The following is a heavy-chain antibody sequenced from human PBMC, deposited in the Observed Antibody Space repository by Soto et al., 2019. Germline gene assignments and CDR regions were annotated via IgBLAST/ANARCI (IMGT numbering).Heavy chain of an antibody. V-gene: IGHV3-73*01. J-gene: IGHJ4*02. CDR1: VLTFRGSA. Sequence: LRLSCAASVLTFRGSAMHWVRQASGKGLEWVGRIRGKANSYATAYAASVKGRFTISRDDSKNMAYLQMNSLKTEDTGVYYCTTHPGYSHCFGYWGQGTLVTVSS. CDR2: IRGKANSYAT. CDR3: TTHPGYSHCFGY. D-gene: IGHD6-13*01.